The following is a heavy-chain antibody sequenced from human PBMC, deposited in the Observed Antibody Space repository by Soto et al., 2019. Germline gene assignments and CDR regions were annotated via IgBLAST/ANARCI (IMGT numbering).Heavy chain of an antibody. Sequence: PSETLSLTCTVSGGSISSGDYYWSWIRQPPGKGLEWIGYIYYSGSTYYNPSLKSRVTISVDTSKNQFSLKLSSVTAADTAVYYCARDRGWNYYYYYGMDVWGQGTTVTVSS. D-gene: IGHD1-26*01. CDR2: IYYSGST. V-gene: IGHV4-30-4*01. CDR1: GGSISSGDYY. CDR3: ARDRGWNYYYYYGMDV. J-gene: IGHJ6*02.